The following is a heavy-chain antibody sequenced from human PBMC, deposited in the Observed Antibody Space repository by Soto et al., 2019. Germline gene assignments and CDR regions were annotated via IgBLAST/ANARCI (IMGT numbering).Heavy chain of an antibody. J-gene: IGHJ4*02. Sequence: GGSLRLSCAASGFTFSSYAMSWVRQAPGKGLEWVSAISGSGGSTYYADSVKGRFTISRDNSKNTLYLQMNSLRAEDTAVYYCAKDSCSSTSCYGIDYWGQGTLVTVSS. D-gene: IGHD2-2*01. CDR1: GFTFSSYA. V-gene: IGHV3-23*01. CDR3: AKDSCSSTSCYGIDY. CDR2: ISGSGGST.